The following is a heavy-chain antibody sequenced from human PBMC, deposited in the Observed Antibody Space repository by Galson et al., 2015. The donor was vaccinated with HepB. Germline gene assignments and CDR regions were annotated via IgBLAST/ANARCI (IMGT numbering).Heavy chain of an antibody. CDR3: ARGSKYYDFWSGYLPDY. CDR2: INPSGGST. J-gene: IGHJ4*02. D-gene: IGHD3-3*01. V-gene: IGHV1-46*01. CDR1: GYTFTSYY. Sequence: SVKVSCKASGYTFTSYYMHWVRQAPGQGLEWMGIINPSGGSTSYAQKFQGRVTMTRDTSTSTVYMELSSLRSEDTAVYYCARGSKYYDFWSGYLPDYWGQGTLVTVSS.